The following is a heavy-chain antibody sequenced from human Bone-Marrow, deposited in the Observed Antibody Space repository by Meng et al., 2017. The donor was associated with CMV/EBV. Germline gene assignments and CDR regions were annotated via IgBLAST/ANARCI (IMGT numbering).Heavy chain of an antibody. Sequence: SETLSLTCTVSGGSISSGGYYWSWIRQPPGRGLEWIASIYYSGITYHKPSLKSRVAISVDTSKNQFSLNLSSVTAADTAVYYCARIAAAGTRGGMDVWGQGTTVTVSS. J-gene: IGHJ6*02. CDR2: IYYSGIT. D-gene: IGHD6-13*01. V-gene: IGHV4-39*07. CDR1: GGSISSGGYY. CDR3: ARIAAAGTRGGMDV.